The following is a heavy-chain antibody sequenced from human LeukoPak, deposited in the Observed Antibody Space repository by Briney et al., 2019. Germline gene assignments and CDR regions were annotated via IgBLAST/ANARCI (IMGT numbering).Heavy chain of an antibody. CDR3: ARDARVSSTSCPSY. Sequence: GGSLRLSCAASGFTFSSYSMNWVRQAPGKGLEWVSSISSSSSYIYYADSVKGRFTISRDNAKNSLYLQMNSLRAEDTAVYYCARDARVSSTSCPSYWGQGTLVTVSS. V-gene: IGHV3-21*01. CDR2: ISSSSSYI. D-gene: IGHD2-2*01. CDR1: GFTFSSYS. J-gene: IGHJ4*02.